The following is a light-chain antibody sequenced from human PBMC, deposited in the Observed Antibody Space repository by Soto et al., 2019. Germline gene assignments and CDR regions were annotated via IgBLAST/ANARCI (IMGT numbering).Light chain of an antibody. CDR2: GAS. CDR3: QQRSDWRYT. V-gene: IGKV3-11*01. Sequence: EIVVTQSPATLSLSPGERATLSCRASQSVSTYLAWYQQKPGQAPRLVIYGASIRATGVPDRFSGSGSGTDFTLSISSLEPEDFAGYYCQQRSDWRYTFGQGTKLEI. J-gene: IGKJ2*01. CDR1: QSVSTY.